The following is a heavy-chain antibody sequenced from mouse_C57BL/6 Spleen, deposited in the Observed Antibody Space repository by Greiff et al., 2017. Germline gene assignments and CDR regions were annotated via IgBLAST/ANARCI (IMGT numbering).Heavy chain of an antibody. CDR3: ARSCYSNYGFAY. Sequence: VQLQESGAELVKPGASVKLSCKASGYTFTEYTIHWVKQRPGRGLEWIGRIDPNSGGTKYNEKLKSKATLTVDKPSSTAYMQLSSLTSEDSAVYYCARSCYSNYGFAYWGQRTLVTVSA. CDR1: GYTFTEYT. CDR2: IDPNSGGT. V-gene: IGHV1-72*01. D-gene: IGHD2-5*01. J-gene: IGHJ3*01.